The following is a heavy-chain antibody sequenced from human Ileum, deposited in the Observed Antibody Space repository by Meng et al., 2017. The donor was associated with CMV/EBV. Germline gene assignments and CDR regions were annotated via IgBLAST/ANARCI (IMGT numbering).Heavy chain of an antibody. CDR2: INTDGSTT. CDR3: ATDKRRGYGSSDY. Sequence: ASGLPFSSYWMHWVRQAPGKGLVWVSRINTDGSTTTYADSVKGRFTVSRDNAKSTLYLQMSSLRVEDTAVYYCATDKRRGYGSSDYWGQGTLVTVSS. V-gene: IGHV3-74*01. J-gene: IGHJ4*02. CDR1: GLPFSSYW. D-gene: IGHD5-18*01.